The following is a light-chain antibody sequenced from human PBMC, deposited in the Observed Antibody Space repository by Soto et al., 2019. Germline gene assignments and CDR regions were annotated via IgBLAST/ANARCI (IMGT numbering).Light chain of an antibody. CDR3: QTWGTGIRV. J-gene: IGLJ3*02. CDR1: SGHSSYA. Sequence: QTVVTQSPSASASLGASVKLTCTLSSGHSSYAIAWHQQQPEKRPRYLMKVNSDGSHSKGDGIPDRFSGSSSGAERYLTIPSLQSEDEADYYCQTWGTGIRVFGGGTKLTVL. V-gene: IGLV4-69*01. CDR2: VNSDGSH.